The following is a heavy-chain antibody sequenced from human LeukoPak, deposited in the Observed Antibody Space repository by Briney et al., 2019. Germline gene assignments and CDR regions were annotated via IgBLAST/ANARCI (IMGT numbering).Heavy chain of an antibody. CDR3: ARVLAYSGSYEDY. CDR1: GFTFSSYA. D-gene: IGHD1-26*01. Sequence: GGSLRLSCAASGFTFSSYAMHWVRQAPGKGLEWVAVISYDGSNKYYADSVKGRFTISRDNSKNTLYLQMNSLRAEDTAVYYCARVLAYSGSYEDYWGQGTLVTVYS. J-gene: IGHJ4*02. V-gene: IGHV3-30*04. CDR2: ISYDGSNK.